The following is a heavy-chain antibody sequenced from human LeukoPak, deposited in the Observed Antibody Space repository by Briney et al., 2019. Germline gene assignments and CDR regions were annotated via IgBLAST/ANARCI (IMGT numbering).Heavy chain of an antibody. V-gene: IGHV3-21*01. J-gene: IGHJ3*02. Sequence: GGSLRLSCAAPGFTFSSYSMNWVRQAPGKGLEWVSSISSSSSYIYYADSVKGRFTISRDNAKNSLYLQMNSLRAEDTAVYYCARSRLRDAGAFDIWGQGTMVTVSS. CDR2: ISSSSSYI. D-gene: IGHD2-2*01. CDR3: ARSRLRDAGAFDI. CDR1: GFTFSSYS.